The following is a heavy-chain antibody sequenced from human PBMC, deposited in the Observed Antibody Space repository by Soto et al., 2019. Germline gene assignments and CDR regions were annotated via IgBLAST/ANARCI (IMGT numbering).Heavy chain of an antibody. CDR3: ARGRRGGITVTTDIYYYYMDV. CDR2: MNPNSGNT. Sequence: ASVKVSCKASGYTFTSYDINWVRQATGQGLEWMGWMNPNSGNTGYAQKFQGRVTMTRNTSISTAYMDLSSLRSEDTAVYYCARGRRGGITVTTDIYYYYMDVWGKGTTVTVSS. V-gene: IGHV1-8*01. D-gene: IGHD4-4*01. CDR1: GYTFTSYD. J-gene: IGHJ6*03.